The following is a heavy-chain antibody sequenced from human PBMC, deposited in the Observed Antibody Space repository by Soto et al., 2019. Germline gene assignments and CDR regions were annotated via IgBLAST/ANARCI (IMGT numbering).Heavy chain of an antibody. J-gene: IGHJ2*01. V-gene: IGHV3-13*01. Sequence: VQLVESGGGLVQPGGSLRLSCAASGSTFSSYDMHWVRQAPGKGLEWVSAIGHVGDTYYAGSVKGRFTISRENDKNSLYLQMNSLGAGDTAVYYCAREMTDPLHLYFDLWGRGTLVTLSS. CDR3: AREMTDPLHLYFDL. CDR1: GSTFSSYD. CDR2: IGHVGDT. D-gene: IGHD2-21*02.